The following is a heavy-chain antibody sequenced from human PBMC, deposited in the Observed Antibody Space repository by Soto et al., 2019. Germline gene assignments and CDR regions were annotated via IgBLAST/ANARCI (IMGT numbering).Heavy chain of an antibody. CDR2: ISSSSSYI. D-gene: IGHD2-15*01. Sequence: GGSLRLSCAASGFTFSSYSMNWVRQAPGKGLEWVSSISSSSSYIYYADSVKGRFTISRDNAKNSLYLQMNSLRAEDTAVYYCAILPGVVVAARPNYYMDVWGKGTTVTVSS. V-gene: IGHV3-21*01. CDR1: GFTFSSYS. J-gene: IGHJ6*03. CDR3: AILPGVVVAARPNYYMDV.